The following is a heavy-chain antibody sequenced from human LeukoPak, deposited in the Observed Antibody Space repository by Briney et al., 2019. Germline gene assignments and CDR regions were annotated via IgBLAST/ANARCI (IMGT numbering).Heavy chain of an antibody. Sequence: PGGSLRLSCAASGFIFTSYWMSWVRQAPGKGLEWVANIKQDGTEKYYVGSVKGRFAISRDNAKNSLYLQMNSLRAEDTAVYYCARRSPYYDSSGYSGYFDYWGQGTPVTVSS. D-gene: IGHD3-22*01. J-gene: IGHJ4*02. V-gene: IGHV3-7*01. CDR3: ARRSPYYDSSGYSGYFDY. CDR1: GFIFTSYW. CDR2: IKQDGTEK.